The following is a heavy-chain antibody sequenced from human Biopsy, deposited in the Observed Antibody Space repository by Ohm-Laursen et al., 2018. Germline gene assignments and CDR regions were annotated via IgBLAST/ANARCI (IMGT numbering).Heavy chain of an antibody. D-gene: IGHD3-3*01. J-gene: IGHJ5*02. CDR3: GRRPFFDYWSAYYVDR. Sequence: SLRLSCAATGFTFSSHAMSWVRQAPGKGLEWVSVISGSGGSTHYADSVKGRFTISRDNSKSTLFLQMKSLRAEDTAIYYCGRRPFFDYWSAYYVDRWGQGALVTVSS. CDR2: ISGSGGST. CDR1: GFTFSSHA. V-gene: IGHV3-23*01.